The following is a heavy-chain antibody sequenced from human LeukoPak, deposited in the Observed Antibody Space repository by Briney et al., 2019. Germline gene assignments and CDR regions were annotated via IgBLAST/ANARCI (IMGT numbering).Heavy chain of an antibody. D-gene: IGHD6-13*01. J-gene: IGHJ4*02. CDR2: FDPEDGET. V-gene: IGHV1-24*01. CDR1: GYTLTELS. Sequence: SVKVSCKVSGYTLTELSMHWVRQAPGKGLEWMGGFDPEDGETIYAQKFQGRVTMTRDTSISTAYMELSRLRSDDTAVYYCASLSIAAAGTLDYWGQGTLVTVSS. CDR3: ASLSIAAAGTLDY.